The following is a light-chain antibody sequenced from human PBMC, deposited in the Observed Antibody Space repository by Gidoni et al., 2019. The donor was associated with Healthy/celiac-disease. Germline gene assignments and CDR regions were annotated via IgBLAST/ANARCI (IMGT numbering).Light chain of an antibody. Sequence: DIQMTQSPSTLSASVGDRVTITCRASKSISSWLAWYQQKPGKAPKLLIYKASSLESGVPSRFSGSGSGTEFTLTISSLQPDDFATYYCQQYNSYALTFXGXTKVEIK. J-gene: IGKJ4*01. CDR2: KAS. CDR1: KSISSW. V-gene: IGKV1-5*03. CDR3: QQYNSYALT.